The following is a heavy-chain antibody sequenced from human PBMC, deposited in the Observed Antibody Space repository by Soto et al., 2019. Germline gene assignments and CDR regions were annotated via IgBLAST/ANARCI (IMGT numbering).Heavy chain of an antibody. Sequence: GGSLRLSCAASGFTFSDYYMSWIRQAPGKGLEWVSYISSSGSTIYYADSVKGRFTISRDNAKNSLYLQMNSLRAEDTAVYYCAREEVVAATPFDYWGQGTLVTVSS. V-gene: IGHV3-11*01. CDR3: AREEVVAATPFDY. CDR1: GFTFSDYY. CDR2: ISSSGSTI. J-gene: IGHJ4*02. D-gene: IGHD2-15*01.